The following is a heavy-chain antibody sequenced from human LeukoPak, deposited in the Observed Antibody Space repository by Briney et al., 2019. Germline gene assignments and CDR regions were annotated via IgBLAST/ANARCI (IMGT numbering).Heavy chain of an antibody. Sequence: YPGRSLRLSCAASGFTFDDYAMHWVRQAPGKGLEWVSGISWNSGSIGYADSVKGRFTISRDNAKNSLYLQMNSLRAEDTALYYCATDGTDAFDIWGQGTMVTVSS. D-gene: IGHD6-6*01. CDR2: ISWNSGSI. V-gene: IGHV3-9*01. CDR1: GFTFDDYA. CDR3: ATDGTDAFDI. J-gene: IGHJ3*02.